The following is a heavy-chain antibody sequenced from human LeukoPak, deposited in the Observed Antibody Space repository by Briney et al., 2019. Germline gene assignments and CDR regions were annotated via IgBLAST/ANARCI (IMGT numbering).Heavy chain of an antibody. CDR3: ATPRGTVTTGAVY. CDR1: GFTFRSHA. Sequence: GGSLTLSCAASGFTFRSHAMSWVRQAPGKGLEWVSATSSSGISTYYADAVKGRFTISRDNSKNTLYLQMNNLRAEDTAVYYGATPRGTVTTGAVYWGQGTLVTVSS. D-gene: IGHD4-17*01. V-gene: IGHV3-23*01. CDR2: TSSSGIST. J-gene: IGHJ4*02.